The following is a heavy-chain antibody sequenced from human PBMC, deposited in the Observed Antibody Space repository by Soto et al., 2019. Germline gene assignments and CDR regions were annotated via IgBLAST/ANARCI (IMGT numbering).Heavy chain of an antibody. V-gene: IGHV1-46*01. Sequence: QVQLVQSGTEVKKPGASVKVSCKASGYTFTNYYMHWVRQAPGQGLEWMGKIDPSGRSTSYAPHCQGRLTMTRDTSMSTVDMDLSSLSSEETAVYYCVRDGDTIGYDWYFDLGGRGTLVTVSS. J-gene: IGHJ2*01. CDR2: IDPSGRST. D-gene: IGHD3-22*01. CDR3: VRDGDTIGYDWYFDL. CDR1: GYTFTNYY.